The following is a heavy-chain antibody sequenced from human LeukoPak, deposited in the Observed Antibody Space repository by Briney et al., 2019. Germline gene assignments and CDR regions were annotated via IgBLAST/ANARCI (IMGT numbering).Heavy chain of an antibody. D-gene: IGHD2-15*01. CDR1: GYTFTGYY. V-gene: IGHV1-2*02. J-gene: IGHJ6*03. CDR3: ARLGYCSGGSCYDYYYYMDV. CDR2: INPNSGGT. Sequence: ASVKVSCKASGYTFTGYYMHWVRQAPGQGLEWMGWINPNSGGTNYAQKFQGRVTMTRDTSISTAYMELSRLRSDDTAVYYCARLGYCSGGSCYDYYYYMDVWGKGTTVTVSS.